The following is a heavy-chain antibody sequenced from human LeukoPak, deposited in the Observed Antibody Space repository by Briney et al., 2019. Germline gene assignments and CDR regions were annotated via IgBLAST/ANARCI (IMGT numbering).Heavy chain of an antibody. V-gene: IGHV1-8*01. J-gene: IGHJ4*02. D-gene: IGHD2-2*01. CDR2: MNPNSANT. CDR3: ARVNCSSTSCRSKFLDY. CDR1: GYTFTNYD. Sequence: ASVKVSCKASGYTFTNYDINWVRQATGQGLEWMGWMNPNSANTDYAQKFQGRVTMTRNTSISTAYMELSSLRSEDTAVYYCARVNCSSTSCRSKFLDYWGQGTLVTVSS.